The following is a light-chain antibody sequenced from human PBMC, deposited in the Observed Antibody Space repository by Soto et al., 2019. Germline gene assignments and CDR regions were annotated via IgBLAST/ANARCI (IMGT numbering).Light chain of an antibody. V-gene: IGKV3-11*01. J-gene: IGKJ1*01. CDR2: DAS. CDR3: QERSSWPRT. CDR1: QSVSSY. Sequence: EIVVTQSPATLSFSPGERATLACRASQSVSSYLAWYQQKPGQAPRVVIYDASNRATGIPPRFSGSGSGTDFTLTISSREPEDFAVYYCQERSSWPRTFGQGTKVEIK.